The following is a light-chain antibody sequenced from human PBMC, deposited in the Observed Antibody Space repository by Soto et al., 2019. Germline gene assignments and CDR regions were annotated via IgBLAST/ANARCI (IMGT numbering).Light chain of an antibody. Sequence: QSALTQPASVSGSPGQSITISCTGTSSDVGGYNYVSWYQQHPGKAPKLMIYEVSNRPSGVSNRFSGSKSGNTASLTISGLQAEDGAVYYGTSYTSRTTHHSHGVLGGGTK. CDR3: TSYTSRTTHHSHGV. CDR2: EVS. CDR1: SSDVGGYNY. J-gene: IGLJ3*02. V-gene: IGLV2-14*01.